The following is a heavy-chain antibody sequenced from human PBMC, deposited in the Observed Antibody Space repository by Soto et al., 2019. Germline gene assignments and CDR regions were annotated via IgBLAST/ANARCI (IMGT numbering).Heavy chain of an antibody. CDR2: ISGSGGST. Sequence: GGSLRLSCAASGFTFSSYAMSWVRQAPGKGLEWVSAISGSGGSTYYADSVKGRFTISRDNSKNTLYLQMNSLRAEDTAVYYCAKSQPPSGWGHRGFDYWGQGTLVTVSS. CDR3: AKSQPPSGWGHRGFDY. CDR1: GFTFSSYA. V-gene: IGHV3-23*01. D-gene: IGHD3-10*01. J-gene: IGHJ4*02.